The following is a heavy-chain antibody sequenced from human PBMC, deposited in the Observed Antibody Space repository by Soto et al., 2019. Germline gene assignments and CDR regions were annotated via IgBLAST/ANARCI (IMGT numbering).Heavy chain of an antibody. D-gene: IGHD5-18*01. CDR3: ATRGNNFGLHY. Sequence: GASVKVSCTASGYTFTSYHMHWVRQAPGQGLEWMGKINPSGGSTSYAQEFQGRVTLTRDMSTSTVYMEMSSLRSEDTAVYYCATRGNNFGLHYWGPGTLVTVSS. CDR1: GYTFTSYH. V-gene: IGHV1-46*01. J-gene: IGHJ4*02. CDR2: INPSGGST.